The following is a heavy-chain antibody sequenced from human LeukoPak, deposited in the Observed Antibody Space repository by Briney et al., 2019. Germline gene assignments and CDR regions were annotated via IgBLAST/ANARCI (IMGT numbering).Heavy chain of an antibody. CDR1: GGSFSDYY. J-gene: IGHJ4*02. Sequence: PSETLSLTCAVYGGSFSDYYWSWIRQSPGKGLEWFGEFNPSGSIRYNPTLNSRVTISPDTAKNQFSLKLSSVTAADTAVYYCVSAYTRGLVEYWGQGTLVTVSS. CDR2: FNPSGSI. D-gene: IGHD3-16*01. CDR3: VSAYTRGLVEY. V-gene: IGHV4-34*01.